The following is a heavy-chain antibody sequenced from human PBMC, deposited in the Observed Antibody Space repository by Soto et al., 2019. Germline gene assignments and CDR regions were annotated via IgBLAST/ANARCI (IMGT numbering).Heavy chain of an antibody. CDR2: IYWDDDK. J-gene: IGHJ4*02. V-gene: IGHV2-5*02. Sequence: SGPTLVNPTQSLTLTCSFSGFSLTTTEVAVGWIRQPPGKALEWLALIYWDDDKRYSPFLKSRLTIAMDTSKNQVVLTMTNVDPVDTATYYCAHRGGTSMVTYDYWGQGTLVTVSS. CDR3: AHRGGTSMVTYDY. CDR1: GFSLTTTEVA. D-gene: IGHD5-18*01.